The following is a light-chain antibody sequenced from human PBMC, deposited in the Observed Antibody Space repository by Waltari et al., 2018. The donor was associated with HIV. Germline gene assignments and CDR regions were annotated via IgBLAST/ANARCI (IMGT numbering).Light chain of an antibody. CDR1: SSDIGAYDS. J-gene: IGLJ2*01. Sequence: QSALTQPPSASGSLGQSVTISCIGSSSDIGAYDSVSWFQQLPHNAPPPLLYEVTKRPSGGPYRFSGPRSGNTAFLTVSGLQPNDTAAYFCSSYGDNNWVLFGGGTNLTVL. CDR2: EVT. CDR3: SSYGDNNWVL. V-gene: IGLV2-8*01.